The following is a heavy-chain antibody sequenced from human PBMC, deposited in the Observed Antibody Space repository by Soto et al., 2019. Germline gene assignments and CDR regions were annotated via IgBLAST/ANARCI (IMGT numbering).Heavy chain of an antibody. Sequence: QVQLVESGGGVVQPGRSLRLSCAASGFTFSSYAMHWVSQAPGKGLEWVAVISYDGSNKYYADSVKGRFTISRDNSKNTLYLQMNSLRAEDTAVYYCASSRRTGNVNRGIFDYWGQGTLVTVSS. CDR1: GFTFSSYA. J-gene: IGHJ4*02. CDR3: ASSRRTGNVNRGIFDY. D-gene: IGHD1-1*01. V-gene: IGHV3-30-3*01. CDR2: ISYDGSNK.